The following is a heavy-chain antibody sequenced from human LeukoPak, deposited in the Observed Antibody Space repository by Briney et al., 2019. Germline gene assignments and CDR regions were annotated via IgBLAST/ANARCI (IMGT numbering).Heavy chain of an antibody. J-gene: IGHJ4*02. D-gene: IGHD5-12*01. CDR3: ARDSWLRDKNNGWGWRY. CDR2: MNPNSGNT. CDR1: GYTFTSYD. Sequence: ASVKVSCKASGYTFTSYDINWVRQATGQGLEWMGWMNPNSGNTGYAQKFQGRVTMTRNTSISTAYMELSSLRSEDTAVYYCARDSWLRDKNNGWGWRYWGQGSLVTVSS. V-gene: IGHV1-8*01.